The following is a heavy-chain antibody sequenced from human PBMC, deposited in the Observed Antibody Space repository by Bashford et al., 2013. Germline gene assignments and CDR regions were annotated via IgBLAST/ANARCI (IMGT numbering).Heavy chain of an antibody. CDR3: ARVLTGYSNGWEDWWFDP. Sequence: ETLSLTCTVSGGSLSNSSYYWGWIRQPPGKGLEWVSTISGSGDSTYYADSVRGRFTISRDNSKNTLYMQMNSLRAEDTAEHYCARVLTGYSNGWEDWWFDPWGQGTLVTVSS. CDR1: GGSLSNSSYY. CDR2: ISGSGDST. J-gene: IGHJ5*02. D-gene: IGHD6-19*01. V-gene: IGHV3-23*01.